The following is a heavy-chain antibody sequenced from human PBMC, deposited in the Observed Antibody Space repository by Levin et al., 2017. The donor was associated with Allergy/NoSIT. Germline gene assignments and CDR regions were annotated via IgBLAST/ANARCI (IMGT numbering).Heavy chain of an antibody. Sequence: PSETLSLTCAVYGGSFSGYYWSWIRQPPGKGLEWIGEINHSGSTNYNPSLKSRVTISVDTSKNQFSLKLSSVTAADTAVYYCAANTYYYGSGSDYKGYWGQGTLVTVSS. J-gene: IGHJ4*02. D-gene: IGHD3-10*01. CDR3: AANTYYYGSGSDYKGY. CDR1: GGSFSGYY. V-gene: IGHV4-34*01. CDR2: INHSGST.